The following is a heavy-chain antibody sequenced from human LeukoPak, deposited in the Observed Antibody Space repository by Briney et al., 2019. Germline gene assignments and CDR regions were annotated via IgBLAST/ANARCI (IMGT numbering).Heavy chain of an antibody. CDR3: AKASDSSGYYDY. V-gene: IGHV3-23*01. CDR2: ISGSGGST. Sequence: GGSLRLSCAAPGFTFSSYAMSWVRQAPGKGLEWVSAISGSGGSTYYADSVKGRFTISRDNSKNTLYLQMNSLRAEDTAVYYCAKASDSSGYYDYWGQGTLVTVSS. J-gene: IGHJ4*02. CDR1: GFTFSSYA. D-gene: IGHD3-22*01.